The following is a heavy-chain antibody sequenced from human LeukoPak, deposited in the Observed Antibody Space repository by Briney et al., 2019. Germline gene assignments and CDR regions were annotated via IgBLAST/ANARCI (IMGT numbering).Heavy chain of an antibody. Sequence: PGGSLRLSCAASGFTFSSYAMSWVRQAPGKGLEWVSGISGSGSDTYYADSVKGRFTISRDNSKNTLYLQMNSLRAEDTAVYYCAKGDYYDSRGPYDCWGPGTLVTVSS. CDR1: GFTFSSYA. CDR2: ISGSGSDT. V-gene: IGHV3-23*01. CDR3: AKGDYYDSRGPYDC. J-gene: IGHJ4*02. D-gene: IGHD3-22*01.